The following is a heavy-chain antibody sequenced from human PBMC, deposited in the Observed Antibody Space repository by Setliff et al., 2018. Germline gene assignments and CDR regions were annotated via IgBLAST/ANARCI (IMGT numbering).Heavy chain of an antibody. CDR1: GYPFTNYG. CDR3: AQRNFYYDSSGFALYYYYMDV. Sequence: VASVKVSCKASGYPFTNYGITWVRQAPGQGLEWLGWISTYNVNTTYAQKLQDRVPMTTDTSTSTAYMELRSLRSDDTAVYYCAQRNFYYDSSGFALYYYYMDVWGKGTTVTVSS. CDR2: ISTYNVNT. D-gene: IGHD3-22*01. J-gene: IGHJ6*03. V-gene: IGHV1-18*01.